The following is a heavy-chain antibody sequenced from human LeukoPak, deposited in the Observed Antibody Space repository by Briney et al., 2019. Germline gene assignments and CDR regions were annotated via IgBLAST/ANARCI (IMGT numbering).Heavy chain of an antibody. CDR3: AAPDYDILTGYSVDFDH. J-gene: IGHJ4*02. D-gene: IGHD3-9*01. CDR1: GFTFSSYA. CDR2: ISGSGGST. Sequence: GGSLRLSCAASGFTFSSYAMSWVRQAPGKGLEWVSAISGSGGSTYYADSVKGRFTISRDNSKNTLYLQMNSLRAEDTAVYYCAAPDYDILTGYSVDFDHWGQGTLVTVSS. V-gene: IGHV3-23*01.